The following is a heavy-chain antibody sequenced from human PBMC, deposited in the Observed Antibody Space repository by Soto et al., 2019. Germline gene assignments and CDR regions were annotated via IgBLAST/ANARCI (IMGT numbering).Heavy chain of an antibody. CDR3: ASGYSYGSYFDY. CDR2: ISSSGSTI. CDR1: GFTFSSYE. V-gene: IGHV3-48*03. J-gene: IGHJ4*02. Sequence: EVQLVESGGGLVQPGGSLRLSCAASGFTFSSYEMNWVRQAPGKGLEWVSYISSSGSTIYYADSVKGRFTISRDNAKNSLYLQMNSLRAEDTAVYYCASGYSYGSYFDYWGQGTLVTVSS. D-gene: IGHD5-18*01.